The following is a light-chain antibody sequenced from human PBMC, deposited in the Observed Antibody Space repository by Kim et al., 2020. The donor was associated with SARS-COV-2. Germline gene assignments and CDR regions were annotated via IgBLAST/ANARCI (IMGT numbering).Light chain of an antibody. Sequence: PVQSITISCTGTSSDVGDYNYVSWYQQHPGKAPKLMIYDVSNRPSGVSNRFSGSKSGNTASLTISGLQAEDEADYYCSSYTSSSTVFGGGTQLTVL. V-gene: IGLV2-14*03. CDR1: SSDVGDYNY. CDR2: DVS. CDR3: SSYTSSSTV. J-gene: IGLJ2*01.